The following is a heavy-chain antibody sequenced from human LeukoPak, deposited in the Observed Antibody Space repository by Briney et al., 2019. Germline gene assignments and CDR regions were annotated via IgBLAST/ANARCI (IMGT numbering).Heavy chain of an antibody. V-gene: IGHV1-18*01. CDR2: ISAYNGNT. D-gene: IGHD3-9*01. Sequence: ASVKVSCKASGYTFTSYGISWVRQAPGQGLEWMGWISAYNGNTNYAQKLQGRVTMTTDTSTSTAYMELRSLRSDDTAVYYCAREKWSYYDILTGYRNKLTLDYWGQGTLVSVSS. J-gene: IGHJ4*02. CDR3: AREKWSYYDILTGYRNKLTLDY. CDR1: GYTFTSYG.